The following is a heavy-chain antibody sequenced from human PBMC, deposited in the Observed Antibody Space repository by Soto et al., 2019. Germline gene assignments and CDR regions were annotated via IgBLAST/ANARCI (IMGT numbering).Heavy chain of an antibody. J-gene: IGHJ6*02. CDR1: GYTFTSYG. D-gene: IGHD3-3*01. Sequence: QVQLVQSGAEVKKPGAPVKVSCKASGYTFTSYGISWVRHAPGQGLEWMGWMSAYNGNTNYAQKLKGRVTMTAGTSTRTASLELRSLRSDDTAGYYCARDRVAYGMDVWGQGTTVTVSS. CDR2: MSAYNGNT. CDR3: ARDRVAYGMDV. V-gene: IGHV1-18*01.